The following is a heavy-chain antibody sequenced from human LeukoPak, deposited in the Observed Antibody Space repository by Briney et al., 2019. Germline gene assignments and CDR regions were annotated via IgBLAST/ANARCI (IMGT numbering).Heavy chain of an antibody. J-gene: IGHJ6*02. Sequence: SETLSLTCTVSGGSISSYYWSWIRQPPGKGLEWIGYIYYSGSTNYNPSLKSRVTISVDTSKNQFSLKLSSVTAADTAVYYCARNGGSSSYYHYGMDVWGQGTTVTVSS. CDR3: ARNGGSSSYYHYGMDV. D-gene: IGHD6-6*01. CDR2: IYYSGST. CDR1: GGSISSYY. V-gene: IGHV4-59*08.